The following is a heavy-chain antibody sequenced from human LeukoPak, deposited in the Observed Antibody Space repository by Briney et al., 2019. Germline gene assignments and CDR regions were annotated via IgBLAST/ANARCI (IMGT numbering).Heavy chain of an antibody. J-gene: IGHJ6*03. Sequence: GGSLRLSCADSGFTFSSYSMNWVRQAPGKGLEWVSYISSSSSTIYYADSVKGRFTISRDNAKNSLYLQMNSLRAEDTAVYYCAGSSVRRNYYYYYMDVWGKGTTVTVSS. CDR3: AGSSVRRNYYYYYMDV. D-gene: IGHD6-25*01. V-gene: IGHV3-48*04. CDR1: GFTFSSYS. CDR2: ISSSSSTI.